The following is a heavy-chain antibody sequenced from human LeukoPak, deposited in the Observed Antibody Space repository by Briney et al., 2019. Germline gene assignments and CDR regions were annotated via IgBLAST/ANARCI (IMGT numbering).Heavy chain of an antibody. D-gene: IGHD3-22*01. CDR2: ISAYNGNT. CDR1: GYTFTSYG. CDR3: ARFSIDEEIYYDSSGYDY. V-gene: IGHV1-18*01. J-gene: IGHJ4*02. Sequence: GASVKVSCKASGYTFTSYGISWGRQAPGQGLEWMGWISAYNGNTNYAQKLQDRVTMTTDTSTSTAYMELRSLRSDDTAVYCCARFSIDEEIYYDSSGYDYWGQGTLVTVSS.